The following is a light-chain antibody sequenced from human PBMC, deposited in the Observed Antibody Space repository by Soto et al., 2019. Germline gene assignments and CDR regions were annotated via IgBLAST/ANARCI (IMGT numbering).Light chain of an antibody. Sequence: EIVLTQSPGTLSLSPGDRATLSCRASQSIGNNYLAWYQQKPGQAPRLLIYGASSRATAIPDRFSGSGSGTAFTLTISRLELEGFAVYYCQQYGNSPYTVGQGNKLEI. CDR2: GAS. J-gene: IGKJ2*01. CDR1: QSIGNNY. CDR3: QQYGNSPYT. V-gene: IGKV3-20*01.